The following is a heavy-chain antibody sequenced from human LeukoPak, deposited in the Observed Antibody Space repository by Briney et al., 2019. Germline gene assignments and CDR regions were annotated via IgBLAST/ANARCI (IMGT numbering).Heavy chain of an antibody. V-gene: IGHV4-38-2*01. CDR1: GYSISSGYY. J-gene: IGHJ6*04. CDR2: IYHSGST. CDR3: ARGYCSGGSCSYYGMDV. D-gene: IGHD2-15*01. Sequence: SETLSLTCAVSGYSISSGYYWGWIRQPPGKGLEWIGSIYHSGSTYYNPSLKNRVTISVDTSKNQFSLKLSSVTAADTAVYYCARGYCSGGSCSYYGMDVWGKGTTVTVSS.